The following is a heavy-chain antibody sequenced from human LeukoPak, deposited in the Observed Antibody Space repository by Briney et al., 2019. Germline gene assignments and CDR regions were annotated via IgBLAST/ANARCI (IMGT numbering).Heavy chain of an antibody. CDR3: ARGPYAYTSSATLGSYNWFDP. CDR1: GYSFPNYW. Sequence: GESLKISCQGSGYSFPNYWIGWVRQMPGKGLEWMGIIYPGDSHTIYSPSFQDQVTISVDKSISTAYLQWSSLKASDTAMYYCARGPYAYTSSATLGSYNWFDPWGQGSLVTVSS. D-gene: IGHD2-2*02. CDR2: IYPGDSHT. V-gene: IGHV5-51*01. J-gene: IGHJ5*02.